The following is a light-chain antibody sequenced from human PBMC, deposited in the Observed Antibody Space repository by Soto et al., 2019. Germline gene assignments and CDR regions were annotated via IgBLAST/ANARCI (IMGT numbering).Light chain of an antibody. CDR3: QSYDNTLPGPV. V-gene: IGLV1-40*01. J-gene: IGLJ2*01. Sequence: QSVLTQPPSVSGAPGQRVTISCTGSSSNIGADYRVHWYQKFPGTAPKLLIYNDNSRPSGVPDRFSGSKSDTSASLAITGLQAEDEADYYCQSYDNTLPGPVFGGGTKLTVL. CDR2: NDN. CDR1: SSNIGADYR.